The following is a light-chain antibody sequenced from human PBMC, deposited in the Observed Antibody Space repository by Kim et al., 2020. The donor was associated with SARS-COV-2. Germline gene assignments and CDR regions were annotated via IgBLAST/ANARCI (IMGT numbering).Light chain of an antibody. Sequence: DIQMTQSPSSLSASVGDRVTITCRASQDISRYLNWYQQKPGKAPKLLLYTASSLQSGVPSRFTGSGSETDFTLTISSLQPKDFANYYCEQTYSASRTLGQGTKVDIK. CDR2: TAS. CDR1: QDISRY. V-gene: IGKV1-39*01. CDR3: EQTYSASRT. J-gene: IGKJ1*01.